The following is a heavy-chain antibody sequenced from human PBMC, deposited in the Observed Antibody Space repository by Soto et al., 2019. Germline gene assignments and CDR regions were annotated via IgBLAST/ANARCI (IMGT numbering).Heavy chain of an antibody. CDR2: ISGSGGTT. V-gene: IGHV3-23*01. J-gene: IGHJ3*02. Sequence: GGSLRLSCAASGFTFSSYAMSWFHQAPGKGLEWVSAISGSGGTTYYADSVKGRFTFSRDNSKNTLYLQMNSLRAEDTAVYYFAKTANGWFSVFAIWGQRSLVTVSS. D-gene: IGHD6-19*01. CDR3: AKTANGWFSVFAI. CDR1: GFTFSSYA.